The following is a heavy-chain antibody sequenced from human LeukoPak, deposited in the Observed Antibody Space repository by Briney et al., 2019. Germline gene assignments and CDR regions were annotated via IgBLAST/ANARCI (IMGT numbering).Heavy chain of an antibody. CDR3: ALRITGTNRWYYYYYMGV. D-gene: IGHD1-7*01. J-gene: IGHJ6*03. CDR1: GYSFTTYD. V-gene: IGHV1-18*01. CDR2: ISANNGNT. Sequence: ASVKVSCEASGYSFTTYDITWVRQAPGQGLEWMGWISANNGNTSYVQKFRGRLTMTTDMSTRTAYMELRSLRSDDTAVYYCALRITGTNRWYYYYYMGVWGKGTTVTVSS.